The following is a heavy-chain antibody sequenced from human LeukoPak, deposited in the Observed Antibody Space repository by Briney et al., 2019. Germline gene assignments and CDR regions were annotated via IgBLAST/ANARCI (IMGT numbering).Heavy chain of an antibody. J-gene: IGHJ4*02. D-gene: IGHD6-13*01. V-gene: IGHV3-74*01. Sequence: GGSLRLSCAASGFTFGSYWMHWVRQAPGKGLVWVSRINTDGSSTSYADSVKGRFTISRDNAKNTLYLQMNSLRAEDTAVYYCARGGVAAGGPLDYWGQGTLVTVSS. CDR3: ARGGVAAGGPLDY. CDR2: INTDGSST. CDR1: GFTFGSYW.